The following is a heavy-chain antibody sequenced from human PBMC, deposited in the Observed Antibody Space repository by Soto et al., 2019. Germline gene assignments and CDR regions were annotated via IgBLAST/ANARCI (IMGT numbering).Heavy chain of an antibody. CDR2: INHSGST. V-gene: IGHV4-34*01. CDR3: ARGFFWSGQKGPYYFDY. Sequence: SETLSLTCAVYGGSFSGYYWSWIRQPPGKGLEWIGEINHSGSTNYNPSLKSRVTISVDTSKNQSSLKLSSVTAADTAVYYCARGFFWSGQKGPYYFDYWGQGTLVTVSS. CDR1: GGSFSGYY. D-gene: IGHD3-3*01. J-gene: IGHJ4*02.